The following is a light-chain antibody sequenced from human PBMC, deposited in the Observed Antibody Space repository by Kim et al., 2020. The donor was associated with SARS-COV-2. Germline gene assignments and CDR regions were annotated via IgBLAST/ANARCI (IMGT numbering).Light chain of an antibody. CDR3: QTWGSGTVV. CDR1: SGHSTYA. CDR2: VYSDGRH. J-gene: IGLJ2*01. Sequence: SVGLTCTLSSGHSTYAIAWYQQQPDKSPRYLMKVYSDGRHVKGDGIPDRLSGSSSGPQRYLTISSLQSEDEADYYCQTWGSGTVVFGGGTQLTVL. V-gene: IGLV4-69*01.